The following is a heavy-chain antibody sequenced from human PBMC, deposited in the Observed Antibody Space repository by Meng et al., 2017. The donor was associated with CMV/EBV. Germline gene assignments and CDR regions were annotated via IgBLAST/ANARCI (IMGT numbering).Heavy chain of an antibody. J-gene: IGHJ5*02. CDR2: IVVGSGNT. V-gene: IGHV1-58*01. Sequence: SVKVSCKASGFTFTSSAVQWVRQARGQRLEWIGWIVVGSGNTNYAQKFQGRVTMTRDTSISTAYMELNRLTYDDTAVYYCARDLRIAAAGTPYGWFDPWGQGTLVTVSS. D-gene: IGHD6-13*01. CDR3: ARDLRIAAAGTPYGWFDP. CDR1: GFTFTSSA.